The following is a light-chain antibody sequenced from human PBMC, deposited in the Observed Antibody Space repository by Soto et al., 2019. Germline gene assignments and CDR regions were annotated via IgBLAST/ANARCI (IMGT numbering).Light chain of an antibody. CDR2: GAS. CDR1: QSVSSN. J-gene: IGKJ1*01. V-gene: IGKV3-15*01. Sequence: VLTQSPSSWSLSPGARAPLSGTATQSVSSNLAWYQQKPGQAPRLLIYGASTRATGIPARFSGSGSGTEFTLTISRLQPEDFAVYYCQQYNNWPQTFGQGTKVDIK. CDR3: QQYNNWPQT.